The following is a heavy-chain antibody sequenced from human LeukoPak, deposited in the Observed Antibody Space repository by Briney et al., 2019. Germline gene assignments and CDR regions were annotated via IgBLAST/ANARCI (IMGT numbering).Heavy chain of an antibody. CDR1: GFTFSDYN. D-gene: IGHD4/OR15-4a*01. Sequence: PGGSLRLSCAASGFTFSDYNMNWVRQVPGKGLESVSYMSRSGDIIYYADSVKGRFTISRDNAKNSLYLQMNSLRAEDTAVYYCARRAGAYSHPYDYWGQGTLVTVSS. V-gene: IGHV3-48*01. J-gene: IGHJ4*02. CDR3: ARRAGAYSHPYDY. CDR2: MSRSGDII.